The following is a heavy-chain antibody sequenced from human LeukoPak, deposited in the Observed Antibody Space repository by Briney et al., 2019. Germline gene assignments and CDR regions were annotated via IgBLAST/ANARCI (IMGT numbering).Heavy chain of an antibody. D-gene: IGHD3-3*01. CDR2: ISGSGGNT. J-gene: IGHJ4*02. Sequence: GGSLRLSCAASGFTFSGYAMSWVRQAPGKGLEWVSAISGSGGNTYYADSVKGRFTISRDNSKNTLFLQMNGLRAEDTAVYYCAKDPTSGYTVGRLYFDYWGQGTLVTVSS. V-gene: IGHV3-23*01. CDR3: AKDPTSGYTVGRLYFDY. CDR1: GFTFSGYA.